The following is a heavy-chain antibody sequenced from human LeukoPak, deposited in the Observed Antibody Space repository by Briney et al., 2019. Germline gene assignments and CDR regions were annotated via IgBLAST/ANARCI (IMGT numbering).Heavy chain of an antibody. V-gene: IGHV1-8*01. J-gene: IGHJ5*02. CDR1: GYTFTSYV. CDR3: ARGPGVRYFDWLLLGENWFDP. D-gene: IGHD3-9*01. Sequence: ASVKVSCKASGYTFTSYVINWVRQATGQGLEWMGWMNPNSGNTGYAQKFQGRVTMTRNTSISTAYMELSSLRSEDTAVYYCARGPGVRYFDWLLLGENWFDPWGQGTLVTVSS. CDR2: MNPNSGNT.